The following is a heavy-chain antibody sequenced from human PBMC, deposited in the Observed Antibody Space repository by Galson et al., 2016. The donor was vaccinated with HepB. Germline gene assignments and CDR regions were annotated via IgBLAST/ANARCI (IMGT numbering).Heavy chain of an antibody. CDR2: ISPSGGTI. D-gene: IGHD1-14*01. Sequence: SLRLSCAASGFNFDEYYMAWIRQAPGAGLEFVSYISPSGGTIYYRDSVKGRFTISRDNSKNSVFLQMNSLRADDTAVYFCPALGGWFRNLGVDSWGQGTLVSVSS. V-gene: IGHV3-11*01. CDR3: PALGGWFRNLGVDS. J-gene: IGHJ4*02. CDR1: GFNFDEYY.